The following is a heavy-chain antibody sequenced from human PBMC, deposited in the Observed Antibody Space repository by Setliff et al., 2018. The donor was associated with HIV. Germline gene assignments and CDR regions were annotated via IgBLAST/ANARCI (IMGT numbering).Heavy chain of an antibody. J-gene: IGHJ4*02. CDR1: GYIFSDYW. D-gene: IGHD3-10*01. Sequence: PGESLKISCKTSGYIFSDYWIGWVRQMPGKGLEWMGMVFPDDSDTRYSPSFQGQVSMSADKSINTAYLQWSSLKASDTAVYYCARSMGFKATTRLDFWGPGTLVTVSS. CDR3: ARSMGFKATTRLDF. V-gene: IGHV5-51*01. CDR2: VFPDDSDT.